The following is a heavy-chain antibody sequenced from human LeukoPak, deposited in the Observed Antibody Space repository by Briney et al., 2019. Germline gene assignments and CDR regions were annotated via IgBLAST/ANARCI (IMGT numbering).Heavy chain of an antibody. Sequence: GGSLRLSCAASGFTFSDYYMSWIRQAPGKGLEWVSYISSSSSYTNYADSVKGRFTISRDNAKNTLYLQMNSLRAEDTALYYCAAYYYDSGEGSAFDIWGQGTMVTVSS. CDR2: ISSSSSYT. CDR1: GFTFSDYY. V-gene: IGHV3-11*06. CDR3: AAYYYDSGEGSAFDI. D-gene: IGHD3-22*01. J-gene: IGHJ3*02.